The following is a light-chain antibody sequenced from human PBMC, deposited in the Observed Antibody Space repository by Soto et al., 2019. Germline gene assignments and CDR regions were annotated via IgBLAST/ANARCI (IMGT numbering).Light chain of an antibody. V-gene: IGKV3-20*01. J-gene: IGKJ4*01. CDR3: QQYNSYSGLT. Sequence: DIVLTQSPDTLSLSPGESATLSCRASQILSGTYLAWYQQKLGQSPRLLIYAASTRATGVPDRFSGSGSGTDFTLTISRLEPEDFAVYYCQQYNSYSGLTFGGGTKVEIK. CDR1: QILSGTY. CDR2: AAS.